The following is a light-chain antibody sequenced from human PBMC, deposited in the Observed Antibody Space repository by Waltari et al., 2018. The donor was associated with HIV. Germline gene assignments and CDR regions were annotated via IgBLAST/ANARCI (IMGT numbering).Light chain of an antibody. CDR3: YSTDNSGHHRV. CDR2: EDS. J-gene: IGLJ2*01. V-gene: IGLV3-10*01. CDR1: ALPKKY. Sequence: SYELTQPPSVAVSPGQTARITCTGDALPKKYASWYQQKSGQAPVLVIYEDSKRPSGFPERFSGSSPGTTATLTISGAQVEDEADYYCYSTDNSGHHRVFGTGTKLTVL.